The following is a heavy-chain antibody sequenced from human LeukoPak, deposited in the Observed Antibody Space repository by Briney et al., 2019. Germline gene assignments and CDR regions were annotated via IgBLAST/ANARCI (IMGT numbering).Heavy chain of an antibody. D-gene: IGHD3-9*01. CDR3: ARHRYYDILTGYYSHWFDP. V-gene: IGHV4-39*01. J-gene: IGHJ5*02. CDR2: IYYSGST. Sequence: PSETLSLTCTVSGGSISSSSYYWGWIRQPPGKGLEWIGSIYYSGSTYYNPSLKSRVTISVDTSKHQSSLKLSSVTAADTAVYYCARHRYYDILTGYYSHWFDPWGQGTLVTVSS. CDR1: GGSISSSSYY.